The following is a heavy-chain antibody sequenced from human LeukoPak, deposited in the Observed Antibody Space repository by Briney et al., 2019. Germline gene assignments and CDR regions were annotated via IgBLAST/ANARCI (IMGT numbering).Heavy chain of an antibody. CDR2: IYYSGST. J-gene: IGHJ4*02. Sequence: SETLSLTCTVSGGSISSYYWSWIRQPPGKGLEWIGYIYYSGSTNYNPSLKSRVTISVDTSKNQFSLKLSSVTAADTAVYYCARDQVSGMDVWGQGTLVTVSS. CDR3: ARDQVSGMDV. V-gene: IGHV4-59*01. D-gene: IGHD6-13*01. CDR1: GGSISSYY.